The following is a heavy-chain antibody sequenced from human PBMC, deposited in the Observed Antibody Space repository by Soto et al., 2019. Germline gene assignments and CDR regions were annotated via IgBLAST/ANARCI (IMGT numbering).Heavy chain of an antibody. V-gene: IGHV1-46*03. Sequence: ASVKVSCKASGYTFTSYYMNWVRQAPGQGLEWLGIINPSGGYTTYAQRFLGRVTMTSDTSTSTVHMELGSLTSEDTAVYYCARGEGILVVTAPYDHWGQGTLVTVSS. CDR2: INPSGGYT. CDR1: GYTFTSYY. J-gene: IGHJ4*02. CDR3: ARGEGILVVTAPYDH. D-gene: IGHD2-21*02.